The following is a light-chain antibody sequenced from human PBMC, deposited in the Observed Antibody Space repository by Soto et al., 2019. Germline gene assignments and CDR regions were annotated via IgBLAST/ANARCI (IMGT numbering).Light chain of an antibody. CDR2: GAA. Sequence: EIVLTQSPGTLSLSPGERATLSCRASQSVTSNYLAWYQHKPGQAPRCLIYGAAIRSTGIPDRFSGSGSGTDFTLTISRLEPEHFAVYYCQQYGTSLPFGQGTKQQIK. J-gene: IGKJ2*01. CDR1: QSVTSNY. V-gene: IGKV3-20*01. CDR3: QQYGTSLP.